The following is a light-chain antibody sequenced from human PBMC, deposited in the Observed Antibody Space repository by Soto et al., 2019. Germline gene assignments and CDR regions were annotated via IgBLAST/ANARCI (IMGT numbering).Light chain of an antibody. Sequence: QSVLTQPPSASGTPGQRVTISCSGSSSNIGSNYVYWYQQLPGTAPKLLIYRNNQWPSGVPDRFSGSKSGTSASLAISGLRSEDEADYYCAAWDDSLSGLGVFGGGTKLTVL. CDR3: AAWDDSLSGLGV. J-gene: IGLJ3*02. V-gene: IGLV1-47*01. CDR1: SSNIGSNY. CDR2: RNN.